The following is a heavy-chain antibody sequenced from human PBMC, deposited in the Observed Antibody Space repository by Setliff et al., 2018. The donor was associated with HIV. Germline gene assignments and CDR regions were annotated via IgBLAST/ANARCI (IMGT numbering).Heavy chain of an antibody. CDR3: AKRTFGSGRLDP. J-gene: IGHJ5*02. V-gene: IGHV4-61*09. D-gene: IGHD3-16*01. CDR2: IHTTGST. Sequence: PSETLSLTCSVSGDSISSGSYYWSWTRLPAGKGLEWIGQIHTTGSTNYNPSLKSRVTISMDTSKNQFSLNLNSVTATDTAVYYCAKRTFGSGRLDPWGQGTLVTVSS. CDR1: GDSISSGSYY.